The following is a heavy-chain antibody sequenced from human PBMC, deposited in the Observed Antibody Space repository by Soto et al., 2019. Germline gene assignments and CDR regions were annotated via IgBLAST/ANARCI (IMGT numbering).Heavy chain of an antibody. CDR1: GFNFSNAW. CDR3: ARDKMIVVVPISSHNWFDP. Sequence: GGSLRLSCAASGFNFSNAWMSWVRQAPGKGLEWVSSISSSSSYIYYADSVKGRFTISRDNAKNSLYLQMNSLRAEDTAVYYCARDKMIVVVPISSHNWFDPWGQGTLVTVS. J-gene: IGHJ5*02. CDR2: ISSSSSYI. V-gene: IGHV3-21*01. D-gene: IGHD2-2*01.